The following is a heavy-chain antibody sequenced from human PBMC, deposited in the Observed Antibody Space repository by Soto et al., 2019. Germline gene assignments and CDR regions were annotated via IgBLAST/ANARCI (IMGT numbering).Heavy chain of an antibody. CDR3: ASREILTGYYSLFYFAY. CDR2: IIPIFGTA. CDR1: GGTFSSYA. Sequence: ASVKVSCKASGGTFSSYAISWVRQAPGQGLEWMGGIIPIFGTANYAQKFQGRVTITADKSTSTAYMELSSLRSEDTAVYYCASREILTGYYSLFYFAYWGQGTLVTVSS. J-gene: IGHJ4*02. V-gene: IGHV1-69*06. D-gene: IGHD3-9*01.